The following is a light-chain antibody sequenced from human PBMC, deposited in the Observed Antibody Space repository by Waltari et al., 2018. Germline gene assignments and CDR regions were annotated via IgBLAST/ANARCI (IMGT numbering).Light chain of an antibody. V-gene: IGKV1-9*01. CDR3: QQLNSYPLT. CDR2: AAS. CDR1: QGISSY. J-gene: IGKJ1*01. Sequence: IQLTQSPSSLSASVGDRVTITCRASQGISSYLAWYQQKPGKAPKLLIYAASTLQSGVPSRFSGSGCGTDCTLTISSLQPEDCATYYCQQLNSYPLTFGQGTKVEI.